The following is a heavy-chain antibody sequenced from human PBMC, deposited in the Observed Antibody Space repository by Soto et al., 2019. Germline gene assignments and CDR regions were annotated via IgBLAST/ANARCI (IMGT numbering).Heavy chain of an antibody. D-gene: IGHD4-4*01. CDR1: GFTFGDYW. CDR2: MNSDGSEI. Sequence: GGSLRLSCAASGFTFGDYWMHWVRQAPGKGLEWVSRMNSDGSEINYADSVKGRFIVSRDNAKSTLHLQMTSLRVEDTAVYYCARDAGTVTTVLYYYYGMDVWGQGTTVTVSS. CDR3: ARDAGTVTTVLYYYYGMDV. V-gene: IGHV3-74*01. J-gene: IGHJ6*02.